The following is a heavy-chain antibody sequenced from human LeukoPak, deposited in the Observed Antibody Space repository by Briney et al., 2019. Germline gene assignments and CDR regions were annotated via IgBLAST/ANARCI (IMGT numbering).Heavy chain of an antibody. CDR1: GFPFSSYS. Sequence: GGSLRLSCVASGFPFSSYSMNWLRQAPGQGLEGDSYISSGSSTTHYAASVQGRFTISRDNAKNSLSLQMNSLRAEDTALYSCARVPSGDYGPFDIWGQGTMVTVSS. V-gene: IGHV3-48*04. D-gene: IGHD3-16*01. CDR3: ARVPSGDYGPFDI. CDR2: ISSGSSTT. J-gene: IGHJ3*02.